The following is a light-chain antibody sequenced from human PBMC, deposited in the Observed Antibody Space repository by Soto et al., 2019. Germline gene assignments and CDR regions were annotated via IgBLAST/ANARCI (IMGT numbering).Light chain of an antibody. V-gene: IGLV2-14*01. J-gene: IGLJ1*01. CDR1: SSDVGGYKY. CDR3: SSYTGTSTLYV. Sequence: QSVLTQPASVSGSPGQSITISCTGTSSDVGGYKYVSWYQQHPGKAPKLMIYDVSDRPSGISDRFSGSKSGNTASLTISGLQAEDEADYYCSSYTGTSTLYVFGTGTKLNVL. CDR2: DVS.